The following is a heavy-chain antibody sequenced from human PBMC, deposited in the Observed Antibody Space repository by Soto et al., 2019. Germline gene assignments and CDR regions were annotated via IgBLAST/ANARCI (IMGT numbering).Heavy chain of an antibody. CDR3: EKVGVLITNFRWFDL. Sequence: EGQLVESGGGLVKPGGSLRLSCAASGFAFQTYTMEWLRQPPGKGLEWVSSITISGNYIYYADSVKGRFTISRDNGRNSVYLQMKSLRAEDTAVYYCEKVGVLITNFRWFDLWGQGTLVTVSS. V-gene: IGHV3-21*01. CDR2: ITISGNYI. D-gene: IGHD2-8*01. CDR1: GFAFQTYT. J-gene: IGHJ5*02.